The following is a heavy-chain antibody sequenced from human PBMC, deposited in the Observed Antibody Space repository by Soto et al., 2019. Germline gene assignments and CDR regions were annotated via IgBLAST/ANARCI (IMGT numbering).Heavy chain of an antibody. CDR2: INHTGST. J-gene: IGHJ4*02. Sequence: SETLPLTCAVYGGSFSGYSWTWIRQPPGTGLEWIGEINHTGSTNYNPSLKSRVTISVDTSKNQFSLKLTSVTAADTAVYYCARDKITGLFDYWGQGTLVTVSS. CDR1: GGSFSGYS. V-gene: IGHV4-34*01. CDR3: ARDKITGLFDY. D-gene: IGHD2-8*02.